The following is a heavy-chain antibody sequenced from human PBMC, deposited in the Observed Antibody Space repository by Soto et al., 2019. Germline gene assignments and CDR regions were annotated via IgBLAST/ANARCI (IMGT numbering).Heavy chain of an antibody. Sequence: PSETLSLTCTVSGGSISSTNYFWGWIRQPPGKGLEWIGSIHYSGSTYYNPSLKSRVTVSVDTSKNQFSLKLTSVTAADTAVYYCARQGDYYDTSGDSYFDYWGQGTLVTVSS. V-gene: IGHV4-39*01. J-gene: IGHJ4*02. CDR1: GGSISSTNYF. D-gene: IGHD3-22*01. CDR2: IHYSGST. CDR3: ARQGDYYDTSGDSYFDY.